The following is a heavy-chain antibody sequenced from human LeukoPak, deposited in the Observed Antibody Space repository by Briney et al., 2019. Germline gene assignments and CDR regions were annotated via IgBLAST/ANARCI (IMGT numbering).Heavy chain of an antibody. CDR3: AAPAYYYDSSGYPTSYYFDY. CDR1: GGSFSGYY. J-gene: IGHJ4*02. Sequence: SETLSLTCAVYGGSFSGYYWSWIRQPPGKGLEWIGEINHSGSTNYNPSLKSRVTISVDTSKNQFSLKLSSVTAADTAVYYCAAPAYYYDSSGYPTSYYFDYWGQGTLVTVSS. D-gene: IGHD3-22*01. V-gene: IGHV4-34*01. CDR2: INHSGST.